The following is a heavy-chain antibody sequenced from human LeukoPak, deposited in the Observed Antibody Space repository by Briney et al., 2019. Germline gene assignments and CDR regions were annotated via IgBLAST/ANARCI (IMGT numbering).Heavy chain of an antibody. Sequence: SETLSLTCAVYGGSFSGYYWSWIRQPPGKGLEWIGEINHSGSTNYNPSLKSRVTISVDTSKNQFSLKLSSVTAADTAVYYCARGLPGGSGSYYRSSYYYYGMDVWGQGTTVTVSS. J-gene: IGHJ6*02. CDR3: ARGLPGGSGSYYRSSYYYYGMDV. CDR2: INHSGST. D-gene: IGHD3-10*01. V-gene: IGHV4-34*01. CDR1: GGSFSGYY.